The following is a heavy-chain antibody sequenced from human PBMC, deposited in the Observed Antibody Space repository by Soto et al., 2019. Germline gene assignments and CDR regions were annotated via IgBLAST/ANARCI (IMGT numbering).Heavy chain of an antibody. Sequence: SGPTLVNPTQTLTLTCTFSGFSLSTSGMCVSWIRQPPGKALEWLALIDWDDDKYYSTSLKTRLTISKDTSKNQVVLTMTNMDPVDTATYYCVRTWSYDFWSGYYNPPDYWGQGTLVTVSS. V-gene: IGHV2-70*01. CDR1: GFSLSTSGMC. J-gene: IGHJ4*02. CDR3: VRTWSYDFWSGYYNPPDY. D-gene: IGHD3-3*01. CDR2: IDWDDDK.